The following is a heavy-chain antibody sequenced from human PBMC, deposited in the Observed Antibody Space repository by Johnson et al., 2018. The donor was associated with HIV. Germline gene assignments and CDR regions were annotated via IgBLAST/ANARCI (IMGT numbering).Heavy chain of an antibody. CDR3: ARDRILTGYDAFDI. CDR2: IKQDGSER. CDR1: GFTLRNYW. V-gene: IGHV3-7*05. J-gene: IGHJ3*02. Sequence: VQLVESGGGLVQPGGSLRLSCAASGFTLRNYWMSWVRQAPGKGLEWVANIKQDGSERYFVDSVKGRFTISRDNARNSLYLQMNSLRAEDTAMYYCARDRILTGYDAFDIWGQGTMVTVSS. D-gene: IGHD3-9*01.